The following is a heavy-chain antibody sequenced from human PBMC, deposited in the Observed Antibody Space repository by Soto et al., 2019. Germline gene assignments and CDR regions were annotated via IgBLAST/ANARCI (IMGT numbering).Heavy chain of an antibody. D-gene: IGHD3-10*01. CDR1: AYTFNSYG. Sequence: ASVKVSCKASAYTFNSYGISWVRQAPGQGLEWVGWISTYNGNSNYAQKYQGRVTITTDTSTSTAYMELSSLRSEDTAVYYCASSYYGSGNPKDYYYGMDVWGQGTTVTVSS. J-gene: IGHJ6*02. CDR2: ISTYNGNS. V-gene: IGHV1-18*01. CDR3: ASSYYGSGNPKDYYYGMDV.